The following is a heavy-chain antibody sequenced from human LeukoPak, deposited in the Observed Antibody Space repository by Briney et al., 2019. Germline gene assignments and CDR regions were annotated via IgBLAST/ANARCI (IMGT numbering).Heavy chain of an antibody. CDR1: GFTFDDYA. CDR2: ISWDAGST. V-gene: IGHV3-43D*03. J-gene: IGHJ4*02. Sequence: GGSLRLSCAASGFTFDDYAMHWVRQAPGKGLEWVSLISWDAGSTYYADSVKGRFTISRDNSKNSLYLQMNSLRTEDTALYYCAKSRLKNTAMAYYFDYWGQGTLVTVSS. CDR3: AKSRLKNTAMAYYFDY. D-gene: IGHD5-18*01.